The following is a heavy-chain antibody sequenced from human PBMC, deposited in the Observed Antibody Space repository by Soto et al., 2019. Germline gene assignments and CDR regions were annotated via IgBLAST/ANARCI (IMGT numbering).Heavy chain of an antibody. V-gene: IGHV1-69*01. CDR1: GGTFSSYA. Sequence: QVQLVQSGAEVKKPGSSVKVSCKASGGTFSSYAISWVRQAPGQGLEWMGGIIPIVGTANSAHKFQGRVTITADESTSTAYMELSSLRSEDTAVYYCARDQAARFYYYYGMAVCGQGTTVPVSS. CDR2: IIPIVGTA. J-gene: IGHJ6*02. D-gene: IGHD6-25*01. CDR3: ARDQAARFYYYYGMAV.